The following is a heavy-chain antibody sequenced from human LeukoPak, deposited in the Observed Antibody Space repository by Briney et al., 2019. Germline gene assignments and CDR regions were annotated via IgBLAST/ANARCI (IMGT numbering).Heavy chain of an antibody. V-gene: IGHV1-3*01. J-gene: IGHJ4*02. CDR2: INAGNGNT. Sequence: ASVKVSCKASGYTFTSYAMHWVRQAPGQRLEWMGWINAGNGNTKYSQKFQGRVTITRDTSASTAYMELSSLGSEDTAVYYCARSRGYSYGNDYWGQGTLVTVSS. D-gene: IGHD5-18*01. CDR1: GYTFTSYA. CDR3: ARSRGYSYGNDY.